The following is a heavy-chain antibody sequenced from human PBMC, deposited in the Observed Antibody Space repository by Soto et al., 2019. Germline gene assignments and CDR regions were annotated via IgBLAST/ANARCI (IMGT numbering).Heavy chain of an antibody. CDR2: IYHSGNT. V-gene: IGHV4-4*02. J-gene: IGHJ4*02. D-gene: IGHD3-10*01. Sequence: QVQLQESGPGLVKPSGTLSLTCAVSGGSISSSNWWSWVRQPPGKGLEWIGEIYHSGNTNYNPSLNSRVTMAVDKSRNQFSLKLSSVPAADTAVYYCARRWGEGRVDYWGQGTLVTVSS. CDR3: ARRWGEGRVDY. CDR1: GGSISSSNW.